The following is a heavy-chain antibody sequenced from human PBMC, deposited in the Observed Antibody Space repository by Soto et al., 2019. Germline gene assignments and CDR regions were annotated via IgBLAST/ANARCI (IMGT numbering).Heavy chain of an antibody. D-gene: IGHD6-13*01. CDR3: ARPGAAADYYYGMDV. V-gene: IGHV5-51*01. CDR2: IYPGDSDT. J-gene: IGHJ6*02. CDR1: GYSFTTYW. Sequence: GESLKISCKASGYSFTTYWIGWVRQMPGKGLEWMGIIYPGDSDTRYSPSLQGQVTISADKSISTAYLQWSSLKASDTAMYYCARPGAAADYYYGMDVWGQGTTVTVSS.